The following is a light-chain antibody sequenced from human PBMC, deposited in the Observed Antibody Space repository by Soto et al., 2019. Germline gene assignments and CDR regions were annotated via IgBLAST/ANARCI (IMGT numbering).Light chain of an antibody. Sequence: DIQMTQSPSTLSASVGDRVTISCRASQSISNWLAWYQQKPGKAPKLLIYDASRLESGFPSRFSGSGSGTDFTLTISSLQPEDFAIYFCQQYNNYCTTFGPGTKVDIK. J-gene: IGKJ3*01. CDR1: QSISNW. CDR3: QQYNNYCTT. V-gene: IGKV1-5*01. CDR2: DAS.